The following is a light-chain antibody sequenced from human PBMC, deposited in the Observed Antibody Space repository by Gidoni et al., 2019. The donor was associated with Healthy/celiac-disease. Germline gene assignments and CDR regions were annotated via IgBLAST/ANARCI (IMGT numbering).Light chain of an antibody. J-gene: IGKJ3*01. Sequence: EIVLTQSPATLSLSPGERATLSCRASQSVSSYLAWYQQKPGQAPRLLIYYASNRATGIPARFSGSGSGTDFTLTSSSLEPEDFAVYYCQQRSNWPLFTFGPGTKVDIK. V-gene: IGKV3-11*01. CDR1: QSVSSY. CDR3: QQRSNWPLFT. CDR2: YAS.